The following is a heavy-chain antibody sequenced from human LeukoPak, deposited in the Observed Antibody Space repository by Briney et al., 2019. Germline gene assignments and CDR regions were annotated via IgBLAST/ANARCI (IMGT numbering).Heavy chain of an antibody. D-gene: IGHD3-22*01. CDR2: ISSSGSTI. CDR3: ARDLSGVYYYDSSGYYPYYFDY. Sequence: GGSLRLSCAASGFTFSDYYMSWIRQAPGKGLEWVSYISSSGSTIYYADSVKGRFTISRDNAKNSLYLQMNSLRAEDTAVYYCARDLSGVYYYDSSGYYPYYFDYWGQGTLVTVSS. J-gene: IGHJ4*02. V-gene: IGHV3-11*01. CDR1: GFTFSDYY.